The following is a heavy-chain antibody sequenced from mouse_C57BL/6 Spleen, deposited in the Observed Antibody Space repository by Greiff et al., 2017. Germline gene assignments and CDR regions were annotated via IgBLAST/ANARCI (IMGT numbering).Heavy chain of an antibody. Sequence: VQLQQSGPELVKPGASVKMSCKASGYTFTDYNMHWVKQSHGKSLEWIGYINPNNGGTSYNQKFKGKATLTVNKSASTAYMELRSLTSEESAVYYCARGDYYGSSYWYFDVWGTGTTVTVSS. CDR1: GYTFTDYN. J-gene: IGHJ1*03. D-gene: IGHD1-1*01. V-gene: IGHV1-22*01. CDR2: INPNNGGT. CDR3: ARGDYYGSSYWYFDV.